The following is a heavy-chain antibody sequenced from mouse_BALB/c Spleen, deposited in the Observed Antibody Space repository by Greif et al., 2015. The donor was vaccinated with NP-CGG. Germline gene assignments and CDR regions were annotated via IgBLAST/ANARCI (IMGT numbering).Heavy chain of an antibody. V-gene: IGHV5-12*02. D-gene: IGHD2-4*01. CDR1: GFTFSDYY. CDR3: ARHGGGLRQGDYYAMDY. J-gene: IGHJ4*01. CDR2: ISNGGGST. Sequence: EVKLMESGGGLVQPGGSLKLSCATSGFTFSDYYMYWVRQTPEKRLEWVAYISNGGGSTYYPDTVKGRFTISRDNAKNTLYLQMSRLKSEDTAMYYWARHGGGLRQGDYYAMDYWGQGTSVTVSS.